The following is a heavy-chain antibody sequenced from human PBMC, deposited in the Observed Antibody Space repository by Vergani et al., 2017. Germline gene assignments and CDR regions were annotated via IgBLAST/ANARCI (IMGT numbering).Heavy chain of an antibody. CDR2: ISYDGSNK. CDR3: AKYDIGEWGSGRHGDY. Sequence: QVQLVESGGGVVQPGRSLRLSCAASGFTFSSNGMHWVRQAPGKGLEWVAVISYDGSNKYYADSVKGRFTISRDNSKNTLYLQMNSLRAEDTAVYYCAKYDIGEWGSGRHGDYWGQGTLVTVSS. D-gene: IGHD3-9*01. V-gene: IGHV3-30*18. CDR1: GFTFSSNG. J-gene: IGHJ4*02.